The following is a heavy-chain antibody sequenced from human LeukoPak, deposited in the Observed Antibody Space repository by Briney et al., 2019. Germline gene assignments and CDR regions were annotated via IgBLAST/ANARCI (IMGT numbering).Heavy chain of an antibody. CDR2: ISSSSSAI. CDR1: GFTFNTYT. J-gene: IGHJ4*02. CDR3: ARDMSCWKHYFDY. Sequence: PGGPLRLSCAASGFTFNTYTMNWVRQAPGKGLEGVLYISSSSSAIFYADCVKGRFTISRDNAKNSLYLQMSSLRSEDTAVYYCARDMSCWKHYFDYWGQGTLVTVSS. D-gene: IGHD6-19*01. V-gene: IGHV3-48*01.